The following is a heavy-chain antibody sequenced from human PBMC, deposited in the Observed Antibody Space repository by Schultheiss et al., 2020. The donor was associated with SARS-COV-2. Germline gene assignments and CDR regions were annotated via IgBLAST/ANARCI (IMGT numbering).Heavy chain of an antibody. J-gene: IGHJ4*02. CDR1: GGTFSSYA. V-gene: IGHV1-69*13. CDR3: ARRRRDPDGYNEN. Sequence: SVKVSCKASGGTFSSYAISWVRQAPGQGLEWMGGIIPIFGTANYAQKFQGRVTITADESTSTAYMELSSLRSEDTAVYYCARRRRDPDGYNENWGQGTLVTVSS. CDR2: IIPIFGTA. D-gene: IGHD5-24*01.